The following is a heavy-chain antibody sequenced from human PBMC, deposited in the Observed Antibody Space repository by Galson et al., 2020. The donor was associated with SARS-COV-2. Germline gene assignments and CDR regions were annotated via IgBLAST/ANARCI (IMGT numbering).Heavy chain of an antibody. J-gene: IGHJ4*02. Sequence: ASVKVSCKASGYIFNNYGISWVRQAPGQGLEWMGWISAYNGNTYYAQKLQGRVTMTTDTSTTTAYMELRSLRSDDTAVYYCARDHSSSSQLLDYWGQGTLVTVSS. CDR2: ISAYNGNT. D-gene: IGHD6-6*01. CDR1: GYIFNNYG. V-gene: IGHV1-18*04. CDR3: ARDHSSSSQLLDY.